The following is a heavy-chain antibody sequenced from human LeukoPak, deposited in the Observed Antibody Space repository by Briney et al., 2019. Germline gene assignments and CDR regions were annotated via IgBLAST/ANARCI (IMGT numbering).Heavy chain of an antibody. Sequence: PGGSLRLSCAASGFTFSNYWMHWVRQAPGKGLVWVSRINSDGSTTTYADSVKGRFTIPRDNAKNTLYLQMNSLRAEDTAVYYCARSRVEMATSLLDYWGQGTLVTVSS. CDR3: ARSRVEMATSLLDY. V-gene: IGHV3-74*01. D-gene: IGHD5-24*01. J-gene: IGHJ4*02. CDR1: GFTFSNYW. CDR2: INSDGSTT.